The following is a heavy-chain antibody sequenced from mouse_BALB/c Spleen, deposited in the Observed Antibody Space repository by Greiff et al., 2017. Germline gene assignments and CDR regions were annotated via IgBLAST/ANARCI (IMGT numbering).Heavy chain of an antibody. CDR1: GYSFTGYY. V-gene: IGHV1-26*01. D-gene: IGHD2-1*01. CDR3: AIPYGNYEDWFAY. CDR2: VNPNNGGT. J-gene: IGHJ3*01. Sequence: EVQLVESGPDLVKPGASVKISCKASGYSFTGYYMHWVKQSHGKSLEWIGRVNPNNGGTSYNQKFKGKAILTVDKSSSTAYMELRSLTSEDSAVYYCAIPYGNYEDWFAYWGQGTLVTVSA.